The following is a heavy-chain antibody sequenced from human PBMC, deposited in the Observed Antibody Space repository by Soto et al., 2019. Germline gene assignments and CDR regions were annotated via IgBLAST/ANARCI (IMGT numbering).Heavy chain of an antibody. Sequence: SETLSLTCTVSGGSVSSGSYYWSWIRQPPGKGLEWIGYIYYSGSTNYNPSLKSRVTISVDTSKNQFSMKLSSVTAADTAVYHCARSTAVWYDNWFDPWGQGTLVTVSS. CDR1: GGSVSSGSYY. CDR3: ARSTAVWYDNWFDP. V-gene: IGHV4-61*01. CDR2: IYYSGST. D-gene: IGHD2-8*01. J-gene: IGHJ5*02.